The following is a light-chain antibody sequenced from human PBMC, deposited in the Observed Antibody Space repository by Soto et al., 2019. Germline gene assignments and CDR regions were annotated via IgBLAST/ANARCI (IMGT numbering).Light chain of an antibody. J-gene: IGKJ5*01. CDR2: AAS. V-gene: IGKV1-12*01. Sequence: DIQMTQSPSSVSASVGDRVTITCRASQGISTNLAWYQQKPGKAPKLLIYAASSLQSGVPPRFSGSGSGTDFTLTISSLQPEDFAIYYCLQANRVPLSFGEGIRLEXK. CDR1: QGISTN. CDR3: LQANRVPLS.